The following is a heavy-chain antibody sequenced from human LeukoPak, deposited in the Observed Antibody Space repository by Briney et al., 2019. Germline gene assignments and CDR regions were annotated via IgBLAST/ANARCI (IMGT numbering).Heavy chain of an antibody. V-gene: IGHV4-31*03. CDR3: ARGIVGVIPFDC. CDR1: GGSISSGGYY. CDR2: IHNSENT. Sequence: SETLSLTCTVSGGSISSGGYYWNWIRQHPGKGLEWIGHIHNSENTYYNPSLKSRVTISVETSKNQFSLKLSSVTAADTAVYYCARGIVGVIPFDCWGQGTQVTVSS. J-gene: IGHJ4*02. D-gene: IGHD1-26*01.